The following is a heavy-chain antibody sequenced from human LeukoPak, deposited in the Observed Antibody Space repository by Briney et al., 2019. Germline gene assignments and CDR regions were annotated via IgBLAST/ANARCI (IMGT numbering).Heavy chain of an antibody. CDR3: AKDLSSAFDI. V-gene: IGHV3-30*18. J-gene: IGHJ3*02. CDR1: GFTFSSYG. CDR2: ISYDGSNK. D-gene: IGHD6-13*01. Sequence: RAGGSLRLSCAASGFTFSSYGMHWVRQAPGKGLEWVAVISYDGSNKYYADSVKGRFTISRDNSKNTLYLQMNSLRAEDTAVYYCAKDLSSAFDIWGQGTMVTVSS.